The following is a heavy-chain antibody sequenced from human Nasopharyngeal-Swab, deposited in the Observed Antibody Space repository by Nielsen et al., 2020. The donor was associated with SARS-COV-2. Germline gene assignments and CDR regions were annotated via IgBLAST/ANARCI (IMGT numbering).Heavy chain of an antibody. CDR1: GYSFTSYY. D-gene: IGHD6-6*01. V-gene: IGHV5-10-1*01. CDR2: IDPSDSYT. Sequence: GGSLRLFCKGSGYSFTSYYIIWVRQMPGKGLEWMGRIDPSDSYTNYSPSFQGHVTISADKSISTAYLQWSSLKASDTSIYCCARRGFEYNSSPEWDYWGQGTLVTVSS. J-gene: IGHJ4*02. CDR3: ARRGFEYNSSPEWDY.